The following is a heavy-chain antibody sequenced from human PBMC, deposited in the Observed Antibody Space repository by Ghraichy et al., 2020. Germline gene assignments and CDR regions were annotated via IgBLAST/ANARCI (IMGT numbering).Heavy chain of an antibody. CDR3: ARGNPFDI. J-gene: IGHJ3*02. D-gene: IGHD3-10*01. CDR2: TYSRSKWYY. V-gene: IGHV6-1*01. CDR1: GDSVSSNIAT. Sequence: SQTLSHTCDISGDSVSSNIATWNWIRQSPSRGLEWLGRTYSRSKWYYDYADSVKSRITINPDTSKNQFSLQLNSVTPDDTAMYYCARGNPFDIWGQGTMVTVSS.